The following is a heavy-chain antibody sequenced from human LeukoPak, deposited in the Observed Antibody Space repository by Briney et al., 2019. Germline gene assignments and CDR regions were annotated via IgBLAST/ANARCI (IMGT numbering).Heavy chain of an antibody. Sequence: ASETLSLTCTVSGGSISSSCYYWGWIRQPPGKGLEWIGSIYYSGSTYYNPSLKSRVTISVDTSKNQFSLKLSSVTAADTAVYDCARLQSSGLVWSVYWGQGTLVTVSS. CDR2: IYYSGST. D-gene: IGHD2-21*01. CDR1: GGSISSSCYY. J-gene: IGHJ4*02. V-gene: IGHV4-39*01. CDR3: ARLQSSGLVWSVY.